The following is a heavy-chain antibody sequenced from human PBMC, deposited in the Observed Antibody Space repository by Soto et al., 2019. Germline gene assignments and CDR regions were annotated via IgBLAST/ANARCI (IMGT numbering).Heavy chain of an antibody. V-gene: IGHV4-4*07. CDR3: ARGFIRPGVLRFLERQYYYYYGMDV. J-gene: IGHJ6*02. CDR1: GGSISSYY. D-gene: IGHD3-3*01. CDR2: IYTSGST. Sequence: QVQLQESGPGLVKPSETLSLTCTVSGGSISSYYWSWIRQPAGKGLEWIGRIYTSGSTNYNPSLKGRVTMSVATSKNQFSLKLSSVTAADTAVYYCARGFIRPGVLRFLERQYYYYYGMDVWGQGTTVTVSS.